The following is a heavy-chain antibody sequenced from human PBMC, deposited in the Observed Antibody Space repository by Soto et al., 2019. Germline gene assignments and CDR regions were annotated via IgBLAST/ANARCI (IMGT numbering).Heavy chain of an antibody. Sequence: GASVKVSCKASGYTFTSYGISWVRQAPGQGLEWMGWISAYNGNTNYAQKLQGRVTMTTDTSTSTAYMELRSLRSDATAVYYCARASTIFGVVSYYFYGMDVWGQGTTVTVSS. CDR3: ARASTIFGVVSYYFYGMDV. D-gene: IGHD3-3*01. V-gene: IGHV1-18*04. CDR1: GYTFTSYG. CDR2: ISAYNGNT. J-gene: IGHJ6*02.